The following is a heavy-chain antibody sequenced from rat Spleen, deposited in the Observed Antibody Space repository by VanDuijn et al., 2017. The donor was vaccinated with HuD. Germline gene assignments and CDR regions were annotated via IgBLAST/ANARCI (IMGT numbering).Heavy chain of an antibody. CDR2: IDKSGST. CDR1: GSSISTYY. J-gene: IGHJ2*01. CDR3: ARGPVDY. Sequence: EVQLQESGPGLVKPSQSLSLTCSVTGSSISTYYWGWIRKFPGNKMEWMGYIDKSGSTSYNPSLKSRISITRETSKNQFFLQLNSVTTEDTATYYCARGPVDYWGQGVMVTVFS. V-gene: IGHV3-1*01.